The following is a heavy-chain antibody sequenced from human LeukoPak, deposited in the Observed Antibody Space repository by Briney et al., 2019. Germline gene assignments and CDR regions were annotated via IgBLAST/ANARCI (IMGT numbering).Heavy chain of an antibody. J-gene: IGHJ4*02. CDR1: GYTFTSYD. V-gene: IGHV1-8*01. D-gene: IGHD3-9*01. CDR2: MNPNSGNT. Sequence: PGASVKVSCKASGYTFTSYDINWVRQATGQGLEWMGWMNPNSGNTGYAQKFQGRVTMTRNTSISTAYMELSSLRSEDTAVYYCARSPHILTGENFDYWGQGTLVTVSS. CDR3: ARSPHILTGENFDY.